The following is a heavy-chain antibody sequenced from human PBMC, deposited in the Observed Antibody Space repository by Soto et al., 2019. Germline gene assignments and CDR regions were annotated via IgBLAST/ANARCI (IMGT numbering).Heavy chain of an antibody. Sequence: GGSLRLSCAATGFTFSSDAMNWVRQTPGKGLEWVSAIGGGGDEIYYADSVKGRFTISRDNSKNTLYLQLNSLRADDTAAYYCVKSPRSGYEAPWDYWGQGTQVTVSS. CDR3: VKSPRSGYEAPWDY. CDR1: GFTFSSDA. CDR2: IGGGGDEI. V-gene: IGHV3-23*01. J-gene: IGHJ4*02. D-gene: IGHD5-12*01.